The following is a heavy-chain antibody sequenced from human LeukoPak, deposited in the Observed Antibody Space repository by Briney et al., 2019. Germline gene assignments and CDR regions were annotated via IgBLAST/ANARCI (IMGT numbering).Heavy chain of an antibody. D-gene: IGHD1-26*01. CDR2: IYHSGST. J-gene: IGHJ3*02. V-gene: IGHV4-30-2*01. Sequence: SQTLSLTCTVSGGSISSGGYYWSWIRQPPGKGLEWIGYIYHSGSTYYNPSLKSRVTISVDRSKNQFSLKLSSVTAADTAVYYCAREGGSNYELDSGAFDIWGQGTMVTVSS. CDR1: GGSISSGGYY. CDR3: AREGGSNYELDSGAFDI.